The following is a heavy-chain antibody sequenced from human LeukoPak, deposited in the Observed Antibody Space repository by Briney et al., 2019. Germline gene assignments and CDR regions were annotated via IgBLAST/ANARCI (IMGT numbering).Heavy chain of an antibody. J-gene: IGHJ4*02. Sequence: APVTVFCKASGYAFFGYYIHWVRQAPGQGPEWMGWMYPNSGGTLSAQKYQGRLTMTRDTSINTAYMELISLRSDDTAVYFCARFGEMATTYLDYWGQGTLVTVSS. V-gene: IGHV1-2*02. CDR3: ARFGEMATTYLDY. D-gene: IGHD5-24*01. CDR1: GYAFFGYY. CDR2: MYPNSGGT.